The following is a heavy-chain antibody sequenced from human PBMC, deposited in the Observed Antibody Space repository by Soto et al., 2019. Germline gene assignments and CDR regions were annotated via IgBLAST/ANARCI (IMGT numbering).Heavy chain of an antibody. CDR3: ARHLWYSNYGGNYYFDL. V-gene: IGHV3-30-3*01. J-gene: IGHJ2*01. D-gene: IGHD4-4*01. Sequence: QVQLVESGGGVVQPGRSLGLSCAASVFTFSNYAMNCVRQAPGKGLEWVALISYDGSDKYYADSVKGRFTISRDNFKKTLCLHMNSLRSEDTAVFYCARHLWYSNYGGNYYFDLCGRGTLVTVSS. CDR2: ISYDGSDK. CDR1: VFTFSNYA.